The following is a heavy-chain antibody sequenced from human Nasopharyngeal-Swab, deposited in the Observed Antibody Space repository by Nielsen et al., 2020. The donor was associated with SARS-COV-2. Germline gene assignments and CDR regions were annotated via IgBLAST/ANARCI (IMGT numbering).Heavy chain of an antibody. Sequence: GESLKISCLASGFTFNIYAMAWVRRTPGRGPQWVSGISASGGSTYYTDSVKGRFAVSRDNSRNTLYLQMHSLRVEDTALYYCAKDDVVRGDAFDIWGQGTMVTVSS. CDR3: AKDDVVRGDAFDI. J-gene: IGHJ3*02. CDR2: ISASGGST. D-gene: IGHD3-10*01. CDR1: GFTFNIYA. V-gene: IGHV3-23*01.